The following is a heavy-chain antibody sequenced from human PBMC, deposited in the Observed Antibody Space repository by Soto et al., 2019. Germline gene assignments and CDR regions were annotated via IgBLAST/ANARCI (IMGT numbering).Heavy chain of an antibody. CDR2: MNPNSGNT. D-gene: IGHD5-12*01. Sequence: ASVKVSCKSFGYSFTSFDVHWVRQASGQGLEWMGWMNPNSGNTDYAQILQGRVTITRDTSASTAYMELSSLRSEDTAVYYCARAVATTHYYYYYGMDVWGQGTTVTVSS. CDR1: GYSFTSFD. CDR3: ARAVATTHYYYYYGMDV. J-gene: IGHJ6*02. V-gene: IGHV1-8*03.